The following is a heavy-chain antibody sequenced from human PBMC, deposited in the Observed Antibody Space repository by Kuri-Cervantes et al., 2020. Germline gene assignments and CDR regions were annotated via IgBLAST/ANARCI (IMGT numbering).Heavy chain of an antibody. CDR1: GFICDDYG. CDR3: ARDPSMIVVDNYYYYYMDV. Sequence: GESLKISCAASGFICDDYGMSWVRQVPGKGLEWVSGINWNGDGTVYAASVKGRFTISRDNAKNSLYLQMNSLRAEDTAVYYCARDPSMIVVDNYYYYYMDVWGKGTTVTVSS. J-gene: IGHJ6*03. D-gene: IGHD3-22*01. V-gene: IGHV3-20*04. CDR2: INWNGDGT.